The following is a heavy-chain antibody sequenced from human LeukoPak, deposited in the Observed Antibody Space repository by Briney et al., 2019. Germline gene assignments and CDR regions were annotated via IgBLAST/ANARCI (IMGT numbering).Heavy chain of an antibody. CDR3: ARDEEAAATNRAYNWFDP. Sequence: SVKVSCKASGGTFSSYAISWVRQAPGQGLEWMGGIIPIFGTANYAQKFQGRVTITADESTSTAYMELSSLRSEDTAVYYCARDEEAAATNRAYNWFDPWGQGTQVTVSS. V-gene: IGHV1-69*13. CDR1: GGTFSSYA. J-gene: IGHJ5*02. D-gene: IGHD1-14*01. CDR2: IIPIFGTA.